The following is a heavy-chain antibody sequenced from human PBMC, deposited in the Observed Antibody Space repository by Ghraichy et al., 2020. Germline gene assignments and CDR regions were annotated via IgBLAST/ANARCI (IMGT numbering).Heavy chain of an antibody. CDR3: ARDYSYGSLDFDY. Sequence: GGSLRLSCVTSGFTHSAYGMHWVRQAPGKGLEWVADFWADGRSKYYADSVKGRFTISRDNSKNTLYLQMNSLRVEDTAVYYCARDYSYGSLDFDYWGQGTLVTVSS. V-gene: IGHV3-33*01. J-gene: IGHJ4*01. CDR2: FWADGRSK. D-gene: IGHD5-18*01. CDR1: GFTHSAYG.